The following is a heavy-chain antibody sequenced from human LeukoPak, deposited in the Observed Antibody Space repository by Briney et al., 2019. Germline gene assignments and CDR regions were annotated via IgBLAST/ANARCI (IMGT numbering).Heavy chain of an antibody. D-gene: IGHD6-13*01. Sequence: SETLSLTCTVSGGSISSSSYYWGWIRQPPGKGLEWVGDVSYSGSANYSPSLRSRVTISVDTSKNQFSLQLTSVTAADTATYYCARGLLDQHLVIWDDSGVEYYFDSWGQGTLVTVSS. CDR2: VSYSGSA. V-gene: IGHV4-61*05. CDR1: GGSISSSSYY. CDR3: ARGLLDQHLVIWDDSGVEYYFDS. J-gene: IGHJ4*02.